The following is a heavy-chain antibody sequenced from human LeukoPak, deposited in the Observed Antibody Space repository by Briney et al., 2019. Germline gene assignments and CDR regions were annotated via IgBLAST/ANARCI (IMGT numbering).Heavy chain of an antibody. CDR2: IYYSGST. D-gene: IGHD2-15*01. CDR3: ARNESVVVVAPATLRYNYFDP. Sequence: PSETLSLTCTVSGGSISSSNYYWGWIRQPPGKGLEWIGSIYYSGSTHYNPSLKSRVTISVDTSKNQSSLKLSSVTAADTAVYYCARNESVVVVAPATLRYNYFDPWGQGTLVTVSS. V-gene: IGHV4-39*01. CDR1: GGSISSSNYY. J-gene: IGHJ5*02.